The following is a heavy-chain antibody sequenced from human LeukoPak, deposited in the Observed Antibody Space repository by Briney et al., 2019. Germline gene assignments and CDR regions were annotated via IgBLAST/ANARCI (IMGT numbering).Heavy chain of an antibody. CDR3: VTETTEGAKDY. V-gene: IGHV3-21*04. CDR1: GFTFSSFG. Sequence: GGSLRLSCAASGFTFSSFGMHWLRQVPGKGLAWVSYISSSSHYTNYEASVRGRFIISRDNARDSVYLQMNSLRVEDTAIYYCVTETTEGAKDYWGQGTLVTVSS. CDR2: ISSSSHYT. D-gene: IGHD1-14*01. J-gene: IGHJ4*02.